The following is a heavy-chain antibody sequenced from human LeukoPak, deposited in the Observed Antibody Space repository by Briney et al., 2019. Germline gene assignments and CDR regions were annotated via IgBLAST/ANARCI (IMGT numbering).Heavy chain of an antibody. D-gene: IGHD3-10*01. J-gene: IGHJ6*04. CDR3: ARRLLWFGELGYGMDV. CDR2: IKQDGSEK. Sequence: GGSLRLSCAASGFTFSSYWMSWVRQAPGKGLEWVAHIKQDGSEKYYVDSVKGRFTISRDNAKNSLYLRMNSLRAEDTAVYYCARRLLWFGELGYGMDVWGKGTTVTVSS. V-gene: IGHV3-7*03. CDR1: GFTFSSYW.